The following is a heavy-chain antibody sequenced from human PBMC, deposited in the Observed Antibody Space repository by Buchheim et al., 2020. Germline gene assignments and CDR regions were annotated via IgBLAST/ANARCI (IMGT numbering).Heavy chain of an antibody. CDR1: GYTFTSYA. J-gene: IGHJ6*02. CDR3: ARGGFGSSGWRYYYYDYGMDV. CDR2: MNPNSGNT. D-gene: IGHD6-19*01. V-gene: IGHV1-8*01. Sequence: QVQLVQSGAEVKKPGASVKVSCKASGYTFTSYAINWVRQATGQGLEWMGWMNPNSGNTGYAQKFQGRVTMTRNTSISTAYMELSRLRSEDTAVYYCARGGFGSSGWRYYYYDYGMDVWGQGTT.